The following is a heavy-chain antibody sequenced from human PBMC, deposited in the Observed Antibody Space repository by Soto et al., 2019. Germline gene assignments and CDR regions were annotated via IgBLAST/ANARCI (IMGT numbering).Heavy chain of an antibody. J-gene: IGHJ6*03. V-gene: IGHV4-31*03. CDR1: GGSISSGGYY. CDR3: ARAGRQFRYYYYYYMDV. Sequence: SETLSLTCTVSGGSISSGGYYWSWIRQHPGKGLEWIGYIYYSGSTYYNPSLKSRVTISVDTSKNQFSLKLSSVTAADTAVYYCARAGRQFRYYYYYYMDVWGKGTTVTVSS. CDR2: IYYSGST. D-gene: IGHD2-21*01.